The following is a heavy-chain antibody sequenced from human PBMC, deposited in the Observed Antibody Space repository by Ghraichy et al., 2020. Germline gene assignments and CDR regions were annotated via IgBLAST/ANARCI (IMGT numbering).Heavy chain of an antibody. Sequence: ASVKVSCKTSGYAFITQGISWVRQAPGQGLEWIGWINTNNGDTHYVEKLQGRVTMTTDRSTSTAYMEVRSLQSDDTAIYYCATTGLYHYMDVWGKGTTVGVAS. J-gene: IGHJ6*03. CDR2: INTNNGDT. D-gene: IGHD3/OR15-3a*01. CDR1: GYAFITQG. CDR3: ATTGLYHYMDV. V-gene: IGHV1-18*01.